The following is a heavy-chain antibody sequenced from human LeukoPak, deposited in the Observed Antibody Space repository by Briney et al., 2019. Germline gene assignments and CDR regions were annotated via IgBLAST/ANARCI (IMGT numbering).Heavy chain of an antibody. V-gene: IGHV5-51*01. Sequence: GESLKISCKASGYSFTSQWIGWVRQLPGKGLEWMAIIYPGDSQTRYSPSFQGQVTISADRSIATAYLQWSSLRASDTAMYYCARQPYCCSTSCSAGDWFDPWGQGTLVTVSS. CDR2: IYPGDSQT. CDR3: ARQPYCCSTSCSAGDWFDP. CDR1: GYSFTSQW. J-gene: IGHJ5*02. D-gene: IGHD2-2*01.